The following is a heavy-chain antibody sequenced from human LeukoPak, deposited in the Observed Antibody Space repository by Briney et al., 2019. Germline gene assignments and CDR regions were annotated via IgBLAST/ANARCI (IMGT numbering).Heavy chain of an antibody. CDR3: ARDWGDYDFWRKTLDY. CDR2: ISSSSSTI. D-gene: IGHD3-3*01. V-gene: IGHV3-48*02. J-gene: IGHJ4*02. CDR1: GFTFSSYS. Sequence: GGSLRLSRAASGFTFSSYSMNWVRQAPGKGLEWVSYISSSSSTIDYADSVKGRFTISRDNAKNSLYLQMNSLRDEDTAVYYCARDWGDYDFWRKTLDYWGQGTLVTVSS.